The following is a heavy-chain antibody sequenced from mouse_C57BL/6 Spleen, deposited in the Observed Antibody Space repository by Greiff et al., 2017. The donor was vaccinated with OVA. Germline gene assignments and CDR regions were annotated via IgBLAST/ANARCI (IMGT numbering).Heavy chain of an antibody. CDR2: IDPETGGT. V-gene: IGHV1-15*01. Sequence: VQLQQSGAELVRPGASVTLSCKASGYTFTDYEMHWVKQTPVHGLEWIGAIDPETGGTAYNQKFKGKAILTADKSSSTAYMELRSLTSEDSAGYYCTRPGTLNWGQGTTLTVSS. CDR3: TRPGTLN. J-gene: IGHJ2*01. CDR1: GYTFTDYE. D-gene: IGHD4-1*01.